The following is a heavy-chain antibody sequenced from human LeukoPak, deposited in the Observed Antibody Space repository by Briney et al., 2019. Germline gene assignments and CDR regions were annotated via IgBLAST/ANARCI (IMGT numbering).Heavy chain of an antibody. CDR2: IYSGGGT. D-gene: IGHD6-13*01. CDR3: ARDKNPGIAAD. CDR1: GFTFSTSA. Sequence: PGGSLRLSCAASGFTFSTSAMTWVRQAPGKGLEWVSVIYSGGGTYHADSVKGRFTISRDNSKNTLYLQMNSLRAEDTAVYYCARDKNPGIAADWGQGTLVTVSS. J-gene: IGHJ4*02. V-gene: IGHV3-53*01.